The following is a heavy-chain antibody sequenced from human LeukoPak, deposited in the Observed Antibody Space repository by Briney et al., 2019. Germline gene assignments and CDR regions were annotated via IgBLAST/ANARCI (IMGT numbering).Heavy chain of an antibody. Sequence: PGGSLRLSCAVSEFTFSRYWMSCVRQAPGKGLDWVATIKQDGSEKYYVDSVEGRFTISRDNSKNSLYLQMDSLRAEDTAVYYCARVFCSATSYYFEYWGQGALVTVSS. CDR1: EFTFSRYW. V-gene: IGHV3-7*05. D-gene: IGHD1-1*01. CDR3: ARVFCSATSYYFEY. CDR2: IKQDGSEK. J-gene: IGHJ4*02.